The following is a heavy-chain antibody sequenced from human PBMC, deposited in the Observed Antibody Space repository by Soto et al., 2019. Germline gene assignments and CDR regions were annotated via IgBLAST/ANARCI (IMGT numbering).Heavy chain of an antibody. J-gene: IGHJ4*02. CDR3: AGGTTVTPKIDY. CDR1: GFTVSSNY. V-gene: IGHV3-66*01. D-gene: IGHD4-17*01. CDR2: IYSGDST. Sequence: EVQLVESGGGLVQPGGSLRLSCAASGFTVSSNYMSWVRQAPGKGLEWVSIIYSGDSTYYADSVKGRFTISRDNSKNTLYLQMNSLRAEDTAVYYCAGGTTVTPKIDYWGQGTLVTVSS.